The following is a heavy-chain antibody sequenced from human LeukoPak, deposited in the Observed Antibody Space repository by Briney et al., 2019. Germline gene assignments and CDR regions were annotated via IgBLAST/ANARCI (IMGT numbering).Heavy chain of an antibody. CDR1: GFSFSGYS. CDR3: ARGRGCSSMSCYPDY. D-gene: IGHD2-2*01. Sequence: PGGSLRLSCAASGFSFSGYSINWVRQAPGKGLEWVSSISPSSSYIYYADSVKGRFTISRDNAKNSLYLQMNSLRAEDTAVYYCARGRGCSSMSCYPDYWGQGTLSPSPQ. J-gene: IGHJ4*02. CDR2: ISPSSSYI. V-gene: IGHV3-21*01.